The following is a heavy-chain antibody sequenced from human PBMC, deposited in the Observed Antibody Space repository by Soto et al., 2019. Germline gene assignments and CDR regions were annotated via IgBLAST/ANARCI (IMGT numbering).Heavy chain of an antibody. Sequence: QVQLVESGGGVVQPGRSLRLSCAASGFTFSHYARHWVRQAPGKGLEWVALMSYDGSNEYYADSVKGRFTISRDNSKNTLYLQMNSLRAEDTAVYYCAKDGSHHFDYWGQGTLVTVSS. CDR2: MSYDGSNE. V-gene: IGHV3-30*18. CDR3: AKDGSHHFDY. D-gene: IGHD1-26*01. J-gene: IGHJ4*02. CDR1: GFTFSHYA.